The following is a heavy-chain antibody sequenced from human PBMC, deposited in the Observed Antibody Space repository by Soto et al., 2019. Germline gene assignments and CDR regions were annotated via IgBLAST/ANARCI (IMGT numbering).Heavy chain of an antibody. CDR3: SRVVSWGGGYRCYDVDY. Sequence: QVQLVQSGAEVKKPGSSVKVSCKASGGTFSSYAISWVRQAPGQGLEWMGGIIPIFGTANYAQKFQGRVTITADESTSTAYMELSSLRSEYTAVYYCSRVVSWGGGYRCYDVDYWGQGTLVTVSS. J-gene: IGHJ4*02. D-gene: IGHD5-12*01. CDR2: IIPIFGTA. CDR1: GGTFSSYA. V-gene: IGHV1-69*01.